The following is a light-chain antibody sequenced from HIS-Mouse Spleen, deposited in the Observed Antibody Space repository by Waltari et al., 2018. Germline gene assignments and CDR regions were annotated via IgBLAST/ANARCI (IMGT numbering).Light chain of an antibody. J-gene: IGKJ2*01. CDR2: AAS. V-gene: IGKV1-39*01. Sequence: DIQMTQSPSSLSASVGDRVTIPCRASQSISSYLNGYQQKPGKAPKPLIYAASSLQSGVPSRFSGSGSGTDFTLTISSLQPEDFATYYCQQSYSTPMYTFGQGTKLEIK. CDR3: QQSYSTPMYT. CDR1: QSISSY.